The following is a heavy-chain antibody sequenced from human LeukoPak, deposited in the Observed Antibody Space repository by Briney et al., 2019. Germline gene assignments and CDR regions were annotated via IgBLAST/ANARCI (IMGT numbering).Heavy chain of an antibody. D-gene: IGHD2-2*02. V-gene: IGHV3-23*01. Sequence: GSLRLSCAASGFTFSSYALSWVRQAPGKGLEWVSAISGSGGSTYYADSVKGRFTISRDNSKNTLYLQMNSLRAEDTAVYYCAKVLGYCSSTSCYTSYYYYGMDVWGQGTTVTVSS. CDR3: AKVLGYCSSTSCYTSYYYYGMDV. CDR2: ISGSGGST. J-gene: IGHJ6*02. CDR1: GFTFSSYA.